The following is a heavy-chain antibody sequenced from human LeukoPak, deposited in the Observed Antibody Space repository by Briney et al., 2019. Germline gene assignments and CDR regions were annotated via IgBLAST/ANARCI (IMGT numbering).Heavy chain of an antibody. CDR1: GYSISSGYY. CDR3: ARDGDSSGFNRNGFFDV. CDR2: IYHSGST. J-gene: IGHJ2*01. Sequence: SETLSLTCTVSGYSISSGYYWGWIRQPPGKGLEWIGSIYHSGSTYYNPSLKSRVTISVDTSKNQFSLRLSSVTAADTAMYYCARDGDSSGFNRNGFFDVWGRGTLVAVSS. V-gene: IGHV4-38-2*02. D-gene: IGHD3-22*01.